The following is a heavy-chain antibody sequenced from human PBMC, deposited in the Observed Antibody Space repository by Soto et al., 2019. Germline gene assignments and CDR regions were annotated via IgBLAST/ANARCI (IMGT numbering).Heavy chain of an antibody. V-gene: IGHV4-31*03. CDR1: GGSISSGGYY. CDR3: ARYYGDSYYYYYYYMDV. J-gene: IGHJ6*03. Sequence: PSETLSLTCTVSGGSISSGGYYWSWIRQHPGKGLEWIGYIYYSGSTYYNPSPKSRVTISVDTSKNQFSLKLSSVTAADTAVYYCARYYGDSYYYYYYYMDVWGKGTTVTVSS. CDR2: IYYSGST. D-gene: IGHD4-17*01.